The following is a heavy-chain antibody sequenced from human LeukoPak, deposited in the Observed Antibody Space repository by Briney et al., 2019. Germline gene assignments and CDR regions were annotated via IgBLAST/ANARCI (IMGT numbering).Heavy chain of an antibody. Sequence: GRSLRLSCAASGFTFSSYAMHWVRQAPGKGLEWVAVISYDGSNKYYADSVKGRFTISRDNSKNTLYLQMNSLRAEDTAVYYCARGLLSCHIMTTVTTSRFDYWGQGTLVTVSS. D-gene: IGHD4-17*01. J-gene: IGHJ4*02. V-gene: IGHV3-30*04. CDR3: ARGLLSCHIMTTVTTSRFDY. CDR1: GFTFSSYA. CDR2: ISYDGSNK.